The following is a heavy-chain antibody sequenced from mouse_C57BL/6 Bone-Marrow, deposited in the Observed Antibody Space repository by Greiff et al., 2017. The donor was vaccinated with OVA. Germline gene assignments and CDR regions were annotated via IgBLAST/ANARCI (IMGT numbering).Heavy chain of an antibody. CDR3: AGLEQGEYYAMDY. Sequence: EVKLMESGGGLVQPGESLKLSCESNEYDFPSHDMSWVRKTPEKRLELVAAINSDGGSTYYPYTMEGRFSITRNTTKTIQYLQMSSLRYESTALDDCAGLEQGEYYAMDYWGQGTSVTVSS. CDR1: EYDFPSHD. V-gene: IGHV5-2*01. CDR2: INSDGGST. J-gene: IGHJ4*01. D-gene: IGHD3-3*01.